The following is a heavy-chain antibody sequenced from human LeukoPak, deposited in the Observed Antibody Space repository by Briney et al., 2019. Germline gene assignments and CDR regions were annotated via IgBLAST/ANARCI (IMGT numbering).Heavy chain of an antibody. V-gene: IGHV1-69*04. CDR1: GGTFSSYA. CDR3: ARDSAAVAGGGDY. Sequence: GASVKVSCKASGGTFSSYAISWVRQAPGQGLEWMGRIIPIFGIANYAQKFQGRVTITADKSTSTAYMELSSLRSDDTAVYYCARDSAAVAGGGDYWGQGTLVTVSS. J-gene: IGHJ4*02. D-gene: IGHD6-19*01. CDR2: IIPIFGIA.